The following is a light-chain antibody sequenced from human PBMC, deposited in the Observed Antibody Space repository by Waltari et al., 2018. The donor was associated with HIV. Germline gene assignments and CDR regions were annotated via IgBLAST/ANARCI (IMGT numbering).Light chain of an antibody. J-gene: IGLJ2*01. V-gene: IGLV1-44*01. CDR3: AAWDGSLNGHVV. CDR2: SNN. Sequence: QSVLTQPPSASGTPGQRVTISCSGRSSNIGSNTVHWYQQLPGTAPKLLIYSNNQRPSGVPDRFSGSKSGTSASLAISGLQSEDEADYYCAAWDGSLNGHVVFGGGTKLTVL. CDR1: SSNIGSNT.